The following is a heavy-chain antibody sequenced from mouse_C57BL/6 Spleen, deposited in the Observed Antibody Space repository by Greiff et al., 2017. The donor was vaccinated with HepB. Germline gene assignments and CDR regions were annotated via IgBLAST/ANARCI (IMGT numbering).Heavy chain of an antibody. Sequence: VQLQQSGAELVRPGASVKLSCTASGFTFKDYYMHWVKQRPEQGLEWIGRIDPEDGDTEYAPKFQGKATMTADTTSNTSYLQLSSLTSEDTAVYYCTAHSNGSERGFADWGQGTLVTVSA. CDR1: GFTFKDYY. V-gene: IGHV14-1*01. J-gene: IGHJ3*01. CDR2: IDPEDGDT. D-gene: IGHD1-1*01. CDR3: TAHSNGSERGFAD.